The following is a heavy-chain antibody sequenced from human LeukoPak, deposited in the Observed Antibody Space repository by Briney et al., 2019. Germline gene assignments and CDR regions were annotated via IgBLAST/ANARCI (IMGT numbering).Heavy chain of an antibody. V-gene: IGHV3-23*01. CDR2: ISGSGGST. Sequence: PGGSLRLSCAASGFTFSSYAMSWVRQAPGKGLEWASAISGSGGSTYYADSVKGRFTISRDNSKNTLYLQMNSLRAEDTAVYYCAKDRTIFEAGWFDPWGQGTLVTVSS. CDR1: GFTFSSYA. CDR3: AKDRTIFEAGWFDP. D-gene: IGHD3-3*01. J-gene: IGHJ5*02.